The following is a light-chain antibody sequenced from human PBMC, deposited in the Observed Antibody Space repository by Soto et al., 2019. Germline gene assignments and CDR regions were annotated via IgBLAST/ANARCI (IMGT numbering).Light chain of an antibody. Sequence: DIQMTQSPSSVSGSVGDRVTITCRASQGIGSWLAWYQQKPGKAPKLLISAATSLKRGVSSRFSGSRSGTDFTLTISSLQPEDFGVYYCQQANSFPITFGQGTRLEIK. CDR1: QGIGSW. J-gene: IGKJ5*01. CDR2: AAT. V-gene: IGKV1-12*01. CDR3: QQANSFPIT.